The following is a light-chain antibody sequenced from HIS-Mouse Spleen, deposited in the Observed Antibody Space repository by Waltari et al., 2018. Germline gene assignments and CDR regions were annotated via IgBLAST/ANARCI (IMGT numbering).Light chain of an antibody. J-gene: IGLJ2*01. CDR3: YSTDSSGNHRV. Sequence: SYELTQPPSVSVSPGPTARITCPGDALPKQHAYWYQQKSGQAPVLVIYEDSKRPSGIPERFSGSSSGTMATLTISGAQVEDEADYYCYSTDSSGNHRVFGGGTKLTVL. CDR2: EDS. CDR1: ALPKQH. V-gene: IGLV3-10*01.